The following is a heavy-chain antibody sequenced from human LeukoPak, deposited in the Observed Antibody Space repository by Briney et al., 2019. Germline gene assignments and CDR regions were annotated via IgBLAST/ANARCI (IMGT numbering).Heavy chain of an antibody. CDR3: ARGPPNWGYDY. Sequence: GASVKVSCKASGYTFTNYAMHWVRQAPGHRLEWMGWINVGNDNTKYSQKFQGRVTITRDTSASTAYMELSSLRSEDTAVYYCARGPPNWGYDYWGPGTLVTVSS. D-gene: IGHD7-27*01. V-gene: IGHV1-3*01. CDR2: INVGNDNT. J-gene: IGHJ4*02. CDR1: GYTFTNYA.